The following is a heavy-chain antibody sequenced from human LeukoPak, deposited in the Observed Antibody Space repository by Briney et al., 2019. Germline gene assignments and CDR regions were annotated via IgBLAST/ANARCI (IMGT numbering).Heavy chain of an antibody. V-gene: IGHV3-21*01. CDR1: GFTFSDYS. CDR3: AREAGAPYGMDV. J-gene: IGHJ6*02. D-gene: IGHD3-10*01. Sequence: PGGSLRLSCAASGFTFSDYSLNWVRQAPGKGLEWVSSISASGSYKYYVDSVKGRFTISRDNAKNSLYLQMNALRAEDTAVYYCAREAGAPYGMDVWGQGTTVTVSS. CDR2: ISASGSYK.